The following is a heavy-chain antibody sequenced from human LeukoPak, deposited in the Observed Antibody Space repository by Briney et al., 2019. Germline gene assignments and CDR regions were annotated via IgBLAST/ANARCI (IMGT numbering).Heavy chain of an antibody. CDR3: TVYCSGGSCYPDY. J-gene: IGHJ4*02. CDR1: GFTFSNAW. D-gene: IGHD2-15*01. CDR2: IKSKTDGGTT. Sequence: PGGSLRLSCAASGFTFSNAWMSWVRQAPGKGLEWVGRIKSKTDGGTTDYAAPVKGRFTISRDDSKNTLYLQMNSLKTEDTAVYYCTVYCSGGSCYPDYWGQGTLVTVSS. V-gene: IGHV3-15*01.